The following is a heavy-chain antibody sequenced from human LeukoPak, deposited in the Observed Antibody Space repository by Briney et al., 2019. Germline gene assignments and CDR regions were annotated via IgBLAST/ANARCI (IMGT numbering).Heavy chain of an antibody. CDR3: AREWYYCSSTSCYFYYGMDV. CDR1: GGSISSSNW. Sequence: SETLSLTCAVSGGSISSSNWWSWVRQPPGKGLEWIGEIYHSGSTNYNPSLKSRVTISVDESKNQFSLKLSSVTAADTAVYYCAREWYYCSSTSCYFYYGMDVWGKGTTVTVSS. D-gene: IGHD2-2*01. V-gene: IGHV4-4*02. CDR2: IYHSGST. J-gene: IGHJ6*04.